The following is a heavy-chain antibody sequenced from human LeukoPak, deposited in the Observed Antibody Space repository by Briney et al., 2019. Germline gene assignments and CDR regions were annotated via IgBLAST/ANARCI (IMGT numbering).Heavy chain of an antibody. J-gene: IGHJ4*01. CDR1: GCSISSSSYY. CDR2: IYYSGST. CDR3: AKRVGDSAVLSKIDY. D-gene: IGHD3-16*01. Sequence: SETLSLTCTVSGCSISSSSYYWCWIRQPPGKRLGWIGSIYYSGSTYYNPSLKSRVTISVDTSKNQFLLKLSVVTAAGTAVYYCAKRVGDSAVLSKIDYCGHRTMVTVSS. V-gene: IGHV4-39*06.